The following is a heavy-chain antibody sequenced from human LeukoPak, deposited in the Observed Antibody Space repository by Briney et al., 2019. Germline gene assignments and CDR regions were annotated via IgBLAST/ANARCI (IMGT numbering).Heavy chain of an antibody. J-gene: IGHJ6*02. D-gene: IGHD4-17*01. CDR1: GYTFTTYG. CDR2: ISTYNNNT. V-gene: IGHV1-18*01. Sequence: ASVKVSCTASGYTFTTYGISWVRQAPGQGLEWMGWISTYNNNTNYAQNLQGRVTMTTDTSTTTAYMELRSLRSDDTAVYYCARDATTVTSYGMDVWGQGTTVTVSS. CDR3: ARDATTVTSYGMDV.